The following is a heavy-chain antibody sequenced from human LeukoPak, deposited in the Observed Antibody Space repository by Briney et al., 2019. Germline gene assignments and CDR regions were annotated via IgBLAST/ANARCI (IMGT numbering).Heavy chain of an antibody. Sequence: GESLKISCKGSGYSFTSYWIGWVRQMPGKGLEWMGIIYPGDSDTRYSPSFQGQVTISADKSISTAYLQWSSLKASDTAMYYCARHLRTDIVATVMYDYWGQGTLVTVSS. CDR1: GYSFTSYW. CDR3: ARHLRTDIVATVMYDY. V-gene: IGHV5-51*01. J-gene: IGHJ4*02. D-gene: IGHD5-12*01. CDR2: IYPGDSDT.